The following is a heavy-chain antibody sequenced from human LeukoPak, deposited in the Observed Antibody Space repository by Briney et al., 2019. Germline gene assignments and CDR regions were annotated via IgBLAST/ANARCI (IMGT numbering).Heavy chain of an antibody. CDR2: MRYDGSNT. D-gene: IGHD3-9*01. CDR3: ANGPHYNILTGFYKVRSHLDY. Sequence: GGSLRLSCAASGFTFSRYWMSWVRQAPGKGLEWLAFMRYDGSNTHYADSVKGRFTISRDNSKNTLFLQMNSLRSEDTALYYCANGPHYNILTGFYKVRSHLDYWGQGTLVTVSS. J-gene: IGHJ4*02. CDR1: GFTFSRYW. V-gene: IGHV3-30*02.